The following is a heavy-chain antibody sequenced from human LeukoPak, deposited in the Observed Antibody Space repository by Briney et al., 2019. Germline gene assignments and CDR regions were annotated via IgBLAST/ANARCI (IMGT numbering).Heavy chain of an antibody. CDR3: ARLHDSVLTRFLYYFDY. D-gene: IGHD3-9*01. J-gene: IGHJ4*02. CDR1: GGPISSYY. V-gene: IGHV4-59*01. CDR2: VSYNGRP. Sequence: SETLSLTCNVSGGPISSYYWSWIRQPPGRGLEYIGYVSYNGRPNYNPSLQGRVTMSVDTSKNQLSLRLSSVTAADTAVYYCARLHDSVLTRFLYYFDYWGQGTLVTVSS.